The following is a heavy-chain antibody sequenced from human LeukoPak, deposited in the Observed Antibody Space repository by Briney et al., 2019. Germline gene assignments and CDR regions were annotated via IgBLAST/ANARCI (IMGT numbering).Heavy chain of an antibody. CDR3: ASSGYYWTPFDY. CDR1: GGSISSTRFY. D-gene: IGHD3-22*01. J-gene: IGHJ4*02. V-gene: IGHV4-30-2*01. Sequence: LSLTCTVSGGSISSTRFYWGWIRQPPGKGLEWIGYIYHSGSTYYNPSLKSRVTISVDRSKNQFSLKLSSVTAADTAVYYCASSGYYWTPFDYWGQGTLVTVSS. CDR2: IYHSGST.